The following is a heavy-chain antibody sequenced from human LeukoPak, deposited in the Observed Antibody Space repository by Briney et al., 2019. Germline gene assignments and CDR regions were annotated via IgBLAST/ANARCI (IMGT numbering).Heavy chain of an antibody. CDR2: ISAYNGNT. CDR1: GYTFTSYG. V-gene: IGHV1-18*01. CDR3: ARGLTELDAFDI. Sequence: ASVKVSCKASGYTFTSYGISWVRQAPGQGLEWMGWISAYNGNTNYAQKLQGRVTITADKSTSTAYMELSSLRSEDTAVYYCARGLTELDAFDIWGQGTMVTVSS. D-gene: IGHD1-26*01. J-gene: IGHJ3*02.